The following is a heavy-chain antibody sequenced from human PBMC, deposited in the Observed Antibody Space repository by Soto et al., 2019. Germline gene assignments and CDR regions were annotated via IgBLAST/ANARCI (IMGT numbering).Heavy chain of an antibody. CDR1: GGTFSSYA. CDR3: ARDKTVGAKPEYYFDY. CDR2: IIPIFGTA. J-gene: IGHJ4*02. V-gene: IGHV1-69*13. Sequence: GASVKVSCKASGGTFSSYAISWVRQAPGQGLEWMGGIIPIFGTANYAQKFQGRVTITADESTSTAYMELSSLRSEDTAVYYCARDKTVGAKPEYYFDYWGQGTLVTVSS. D-gene: IGHD1-26*01.